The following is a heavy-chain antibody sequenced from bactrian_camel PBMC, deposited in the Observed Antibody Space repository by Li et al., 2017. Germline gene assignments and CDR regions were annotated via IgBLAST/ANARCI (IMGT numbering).Heavy chain of an antibody. Sequence: VQLVESGGGLAQPGGSLRLSCTAPGFTWTQCAMNWYRQAAGKQREWVSAIRADDTTSYEDSVKGRFAISRDNAKNTLNLQMNSLKPEDTAMYYCAAGLREHDTLFNGATYCRRERTNPAWGQGTQVTVS. CDR1: GFTWTQCA. CDR3: AAGLREHDTLFNGATYCRRERTNPA. CDR2: IRADDTT. V-gene: IGHV3S31*01. D-gene: IGHD3*01. J-gene: IGHJ6*01.